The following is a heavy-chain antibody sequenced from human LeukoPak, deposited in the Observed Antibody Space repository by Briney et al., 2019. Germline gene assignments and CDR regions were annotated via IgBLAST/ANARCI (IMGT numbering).Heavy chain of an antibody. Sequence: SETLSLTCSVSGGSISSHYWSWIRQPAGKGLEWIGRVHVTRGTNYNPSLKSRVTMSVDTSKSQFSLRLSSVTAADTAIYYCARAVSGRFDYWGQGTLVTVSS. CDR3: ARAVSGRFDY. J-gene: IGHJ4*02. D-gene: IGHD6-19*01. CDR1: GGSISSHY. CDR2: VHVTRGT. V-gene: IGHV4-4*07.